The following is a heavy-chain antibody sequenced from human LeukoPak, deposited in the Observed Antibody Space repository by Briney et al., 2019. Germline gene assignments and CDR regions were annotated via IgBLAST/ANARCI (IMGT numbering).Heavy chain of an antibody. V-gene: IGHV3-72*01. Sequence: GVSLRRSCAASGFTLSDHYMDWVRQAPGKGLEWVGRTRNKADSYTTVYAASVNGRFTISRDDSKRSLYLPMNSVKTEDTAVYYCTRGGLYGGSSAFAYWGQGSLVTVSS. CDR1: GFTLSDHY. CDR2: TRNKADSYTT. J-gene: IGHJ4*02. CDR3: TRGGLYGGSSAFAY. D-gene: IGHD4-23*01.